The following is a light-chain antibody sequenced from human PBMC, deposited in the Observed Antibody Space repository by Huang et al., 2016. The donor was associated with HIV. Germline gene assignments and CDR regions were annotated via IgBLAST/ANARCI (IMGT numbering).Light chain of an antibody. CDR3: QQYNTWPIT. Sequence: VMTQSPGTLSVSPGVRATLSCRASQSVSSNLAWYRQKPGQAPRLLIHGASARATGSPARFSGSGSGTEFTLTITSLQSEDFAVYYCQQYNTWPITFGPGTKVDIK. J-gene: IGKJ3*01. CDR2: GAS. CDR1: QSVSSN. V-gene: IGKV3-15*01.